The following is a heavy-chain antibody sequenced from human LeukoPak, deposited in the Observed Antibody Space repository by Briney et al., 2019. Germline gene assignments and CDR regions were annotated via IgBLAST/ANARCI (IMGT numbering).Heavy chain of an antibody. V-gene: IGHV1-18*01. Sequence: ASVKVSCKASGYTFTSYGISWVRQAPGQGLEWMGWISAYNGNTNYAQKLQGRVTMTTDTSTSTAYMELRSLRSDDTAVYYCARASYYYGSGIHYFDYWGQGTLVTVSS. CDR2: ISAYNGNT. CDR1: GYTFTSYG. J-gene: IGHJ4*02. D-gene: IGHD3-10*01. CDR3: ARASYYYGSGIHYFDY.